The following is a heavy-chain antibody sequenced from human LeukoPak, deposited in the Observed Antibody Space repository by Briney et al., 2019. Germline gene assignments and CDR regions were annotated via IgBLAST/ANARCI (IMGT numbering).Heavy chain of an antibody. CDR2: IWYDGSNK. Sequence: QSGGSLRLSCAASGFTFSSYGMHWVRQAPGKGLEWVAVIWYDGSNKYYADSVKGRFTISRDNSKNTLYLQMNSLRAEDTAVYYCAKEGSLRFLEWLSGGYYYYYYMDVWGKGTTVTVSS. D-gene: IGHD3-3*01. J-gene: IGHJ6*03. V-gene: IGHV3-33*06. CDR3: AKEGSLRFLEWLSGGYYYYYYMDV. CDR1: GFTFSSYG.